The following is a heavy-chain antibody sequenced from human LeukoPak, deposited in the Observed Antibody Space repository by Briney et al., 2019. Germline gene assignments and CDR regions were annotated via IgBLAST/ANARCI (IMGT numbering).Heavy chain of an antibody. V-gene: IGHV1-69*04. CDR1: GGTFSSYA. D-gene: IGHD3-3*01. J-gene: IGHJ6*02. CDR2: IIPIFGIA. CDR3: ATEGSTISYGMDV. Sequence: SVKVSCKASGGTFSSYAISWVRQAPGQGLEWMGRIIPIFGIANYAQKFQGRVTITADKSTSTAYVELSSLRSEDTAVYYCATEGSTISYGMDVWGQGTTVTVSS.